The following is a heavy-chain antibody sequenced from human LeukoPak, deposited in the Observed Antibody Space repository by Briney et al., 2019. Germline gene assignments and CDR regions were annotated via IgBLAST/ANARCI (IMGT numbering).Heavy chain of an antibody. CDR1: GFTFGTYA. J-gene: IGHJ1*01. CDR2: ISKDGINK. Sequence: GGSLRLSCAASGFTFGTYAMHWVRQAPGKGLEWVAVISKDGINKYYGGSVKGRFIISRDNSKNTLYLQMNSLRAEDTAVYYCAIPRRQLALGYFQHWGQGTLVTVSS. D-gene: IGHD6-13*01. CDR3: AIPRRQLALGYFQH. V-gene: IGHV3-30*04.